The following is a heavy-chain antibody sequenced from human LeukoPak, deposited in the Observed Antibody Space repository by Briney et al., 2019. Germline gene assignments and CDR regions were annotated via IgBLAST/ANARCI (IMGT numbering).Heavy chain of an antibody. V-gene: IGHV3-30*02. Sequence: GGSLRLSCAASGFTFSSYGMHWVRQAPGKGLEWVAFIRYDGSNKYYADSVKGRFTISRDNSKNTLYLQMNSLRAEDTAVYYCAKGGVAVAGTPSYYYYYMDVWGKGTTVTISS. CDR1: GFTFSSYG. J-gene: IGHJ6*03. D-gene: IGHD6-19*01. CDR3: AKGGVAVAGTPSYYYYYMDV. CDR2: IRYDGSNK.